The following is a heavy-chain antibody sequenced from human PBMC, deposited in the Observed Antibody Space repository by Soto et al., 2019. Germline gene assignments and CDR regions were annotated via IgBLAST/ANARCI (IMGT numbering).Heavy chain of an antibody. CDR1: GGSLSSYY. D-gene: IGHD2-2*01. CDR2: IYYSGST. J-gene: IGHJ4*02. V-gene: IGHV4-59*12. CDR3: ARGRSSTSLFPIAY. Sequence: PSETLSLTCAVSGGSLSSYYWSLIHQPPGKGLEWIGYIYYSGSTNYNPSLKSRVTISVDKSKNQFSLKVTSVTAADTAVYVFARGRSSTSLFPIAYWGQGPLVT.